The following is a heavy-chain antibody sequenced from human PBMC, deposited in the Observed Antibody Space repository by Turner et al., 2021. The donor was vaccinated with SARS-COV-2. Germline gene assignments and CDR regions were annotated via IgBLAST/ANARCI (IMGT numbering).Heavy chain of an antibody. J-gene: IGHJ5*02. CDR2: IYYSGST. D-gene: IGHD6-13*01. CDR1: GGSISSSTYY. Sequence: QLQLQESGPGLVKPSETLSLTCTVSGGSISSSTYYWGWIRQPPGKGLEWIGNIYYSGSTNYNPSLKSRFTISIDTSKNQFSLKLSSVTAADTAVYYCARGIPAAAGLVNWFDPWGQGTLVTVSS. CDR3: ARGIPAAAGLVNWFDP. V-gene: IGHV4-39*07.